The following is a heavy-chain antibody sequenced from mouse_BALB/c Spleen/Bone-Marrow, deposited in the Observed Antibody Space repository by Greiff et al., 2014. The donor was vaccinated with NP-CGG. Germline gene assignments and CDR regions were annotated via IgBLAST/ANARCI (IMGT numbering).Heavy chain of an antibody. CDR3: TLWCYAMDY. J-gene: IGHJ4*01. D-gene: IGHD1-1*02. CDR2: INPSNGGT. V-gene: IGHV1S81*02. CDR1: GYTFTSYY. Sequence: QVQLQQSGAELVKPGASVKLSCKASGYTFTSYYMYWVKQRPGQGLEWIGEINPSNGGTNFNEKFKSKATLTVDKSSSTAYMQLSSLTSEDSAAYYCTLWCYAMDYWGQGTSVTVSS.